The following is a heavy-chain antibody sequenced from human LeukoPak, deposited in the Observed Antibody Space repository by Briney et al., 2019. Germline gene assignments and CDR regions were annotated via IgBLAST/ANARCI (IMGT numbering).Heavy chain of an antibody. V-gene: IGHV3-11*04. CDR1: GFTLTDYY. J-gene: IGHJ4*02. CDR3: ARDSFGELSATNYFDY. D-gene: IGHD3-16*02. CDR2: ISSSGDTI. Sequence: GSLRLSCAASGFTLTDYYMSWIRQAPGKGLEWVSYISSSGDTIYYADSVKGRFTISRDNAKNSLYLQMNSLRAEDTAVYYCARDSFGELSATNYFDYWGQGTLVTVSS.